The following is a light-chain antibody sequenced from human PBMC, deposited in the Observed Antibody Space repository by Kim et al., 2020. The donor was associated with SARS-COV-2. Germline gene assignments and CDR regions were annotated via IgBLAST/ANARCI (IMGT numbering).Light chain of an antibody. V-gene: IGLV2-14*03. J-gene: IGLJ3*02. CDR1: SSDFGGYNY. Sequence: QSALTQPASVSGSPGQSITISCTGTSSDFGGYNYVSWYQQQSGKAPKLMIYDVTNRPSGVSNRFSGSKSGNTASLTISGLQDEDEADYYCSSYTSSSTLVFGGGTKLTVL. CDR3: SSYTSSSTLV. CDR2: DVT.